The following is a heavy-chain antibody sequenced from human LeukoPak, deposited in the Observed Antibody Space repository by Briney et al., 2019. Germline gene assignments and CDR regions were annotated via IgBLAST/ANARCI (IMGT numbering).Heavy chain of an antibody. CDR2: ISYDGSNK. Sequence: GGSLRLSCAASGFTFSSYGMHWVRQAPGKGLEWVAVISYDGSNKYYADSVKGRFTISRDNSKNTLYLQMNSLRADDTAMYYCARDSETCSGGSCYRYYFDYWGQGTLVTVSS. CDR1: GFTFSSYG. CDR3: ARDSETCSGGSCYRYYFDY. J-gene: IGHJ4*02. V-gene: IGHV3-30*03. D-gene: IGHD2-15*01.